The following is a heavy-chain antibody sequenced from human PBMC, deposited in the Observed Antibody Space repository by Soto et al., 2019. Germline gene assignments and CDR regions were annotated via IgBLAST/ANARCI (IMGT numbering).Heavy chain of an antibody. V-gene: IGHV3-66*01. CDR3: ARVGGYYSDYGMDV. Sequence: EVQLVESGGGLVQPGGSLRLSCAASGFTVSSNYMSWVRQAPGKGLEWVSVIYSGGSTYYADSVKGRFTISRDNSKNTLYLQMNSLRAEDTAVYYCARVGGYYSDYGMDVWGQGTTVTVSS. CDR2: IYSGGST. J-gene: IGHJ6*02. D-gene: IGHD3-16*01. CDR1: GFTVSSNY.